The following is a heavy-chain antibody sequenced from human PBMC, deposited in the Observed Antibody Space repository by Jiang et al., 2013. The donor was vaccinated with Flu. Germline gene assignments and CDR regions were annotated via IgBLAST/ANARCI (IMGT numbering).Heavy chain of an antibody. Sequence: VQLVESGGGLVQPGGSLRLSCAASGFTFSNYEMNWVRQAPGKGLEWVSYISSSGGSIYYADSVKGRFTISRDNAKNSLYLQMNSLRAEDTAIYYCAREDAYNPNGPYFDCWGQGTLVTVSS. V-gene: IGHV3-48*03. CDR3: AREDAYNPNGPYFDC. J-gene: IGHJ4*02. D-gene: IGHD5-24*01. CDR1: GFTFSNYE. CDR2: ISSSGGSI.